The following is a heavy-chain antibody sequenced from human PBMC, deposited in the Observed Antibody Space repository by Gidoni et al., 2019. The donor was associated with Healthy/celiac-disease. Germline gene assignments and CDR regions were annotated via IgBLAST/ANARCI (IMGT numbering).Heavy chain of an antibody. CDR1: GFTFSSYS. CDR3: ARVGRAYCGGDCYPDY. V-gene: IGHV3-48*02. CDR2: ISSSSSTI. Sequence: EVQLVESGGGLVQPGGSLRLSCAASGFTFSSYSMNWVRQAPGKGLEWVSYISSSSSTIYYADSVKGRFTISRDNAKNSLYLQMNSLRDEDTAVYYCARVGRAYCGGDCYPDYWGQGTLVTVSS. D-gene: IGHD2-21*02. J-gene: IGHJ4*02.